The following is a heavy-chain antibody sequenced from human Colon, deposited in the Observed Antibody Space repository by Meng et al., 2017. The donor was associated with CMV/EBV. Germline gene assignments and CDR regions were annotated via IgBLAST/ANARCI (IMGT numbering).Heavy chain of an antibody. CDR3: VKETGLGGTRDQ. CDR1: GFTFGDYG. Sequence: GESLKISCVGSGFTFGDYGLHWVRQAPGEGLEWVALISYDGSNEHYADSVKGRFTFSRDNSRNTLYLQMSSLRDEDAAVYYCVKETGLGGTRDQWGQGTLVTVSS. J-gene: IGHJ4*02. D-gene: IGHD1-26*01. V-gene: IGHV3-30*04. CDR2: ISYDGSNE.